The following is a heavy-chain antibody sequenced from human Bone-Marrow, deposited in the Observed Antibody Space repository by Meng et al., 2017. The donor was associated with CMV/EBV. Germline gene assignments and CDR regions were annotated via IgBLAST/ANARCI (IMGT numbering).Heavy chain of an antibody. D-gene: IGHD3-22*01. Sequence: LSLTCAASGFTFSSYGMHWVRQAPGKGLEWVAVIWYDGSNKYYADSVKGRFTISRDNSKNTLYLQMNSLRAEDTAVYYCAKCLSRGRGSFDYWGQGTLVTVSS. J-gene: IGHJ4*02. CDR2: IWYDGSNK. CDR3: AKCLSRGRGSFDY. CDR1: GFTFSSYG. V-gene: IGHV3-33*06.